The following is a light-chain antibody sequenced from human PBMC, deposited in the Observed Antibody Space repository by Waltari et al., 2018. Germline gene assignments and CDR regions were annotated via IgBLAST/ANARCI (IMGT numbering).Light chain of an antibody. Sequence: QAAPTQSPSVSGSAGQSVTISCTGTSSDIGFYNAVSWYQQYPGKAPRLMISEVSKRPSGVSDLFSGSKSDNTASLTISALQAEDEADYYCSSFVGRGIYMFGGGTRLTVL. V-gene: IGLV2-23*02. CDR2: EVS. J-gene: IGLJ3*02. CDR3: SSFVGRGIYM. CDR1: SSDIGFYNA.